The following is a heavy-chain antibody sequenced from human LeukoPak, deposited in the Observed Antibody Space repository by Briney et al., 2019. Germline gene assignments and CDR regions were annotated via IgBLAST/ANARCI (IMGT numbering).Heavy chain of an antibody. V-gene: IGHV4-34*01. Sequence: PSETLSLTCAVYGGSFSGYYWSWIRQPPGKGLEWIGEINHSGSTNYNPSLKSRVTISVDTSKNQFSLKLSSVTAADTAVYYCARRRATMIVVVIPYYFDYWGQGTLVTVSS. J-gene: IGHJ4*02. CDR1: GGSFSGYY. D-gene: IGHD3-22*01. CDR2: INHSGST. CDR3: ARRRATMIVVVIPYYFDY.